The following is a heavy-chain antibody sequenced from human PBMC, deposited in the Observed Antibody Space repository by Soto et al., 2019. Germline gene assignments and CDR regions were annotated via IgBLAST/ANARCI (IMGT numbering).Heavy chain of an antibody. CDR1: GLTFSSYV. D-gene: IGHD3-3*01. CDR3: ARAPEVRFLEWLLSHYYYYGMDV. J-gene: IGHJ6*02. Sequence: GGSLRLSCAASGLTFSSYVMHWVRQTPGKGLEWVAVIWYDGSNKYYADSVKGRFTISRDNSKNTLYLQINSLRAEDTAVYYCARAPEVRFLEWLLSHYYYYGMDVWGQGTTVTVSS. V-gene: IGHV3-33*01. CDR2: IWYDGSNK.